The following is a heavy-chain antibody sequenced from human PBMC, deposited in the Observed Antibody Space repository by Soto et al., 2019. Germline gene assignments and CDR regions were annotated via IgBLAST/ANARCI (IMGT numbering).Heavy chain of an antibody. Sequence: EMPLVESGGGLVQPGGSLRLSCAASGFTFSSYWMNWVRQGPGKGLVWVSRINSDGCDISYADSVKGRFTLSRDNAKNTLYLQMNSLRAEDTAVYYCARLDSSSWAFDYWGPGTLVTVSS. CDR1: GFTFSSYW. J-gene: IGHJ4*02. CDR3: ARLDSSSWAFDY. D-gene: IGHD6-13*01. V-gene: IGHV3-74*01. CDR2: INSDGCDI.